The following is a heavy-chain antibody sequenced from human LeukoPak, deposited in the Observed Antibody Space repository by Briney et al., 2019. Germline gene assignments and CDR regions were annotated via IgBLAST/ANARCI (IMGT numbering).Heavy chain of an antibody. J-gene: IGHJ4*02. D-gene: IGHD4-17*01. CDR1: GFPFSTYA. CDR2: IRGSDGST. V-gene: IGHV3-23*01. CDR3: AKDVYGDYGGLDY. Sequence: PGGSLRPSCAASGFPFSTYAMSWVRQAPGKGLEWVSSIRGSDGSTYYAKSVKGRFAIPRDNSKNTLYLQMNSLRAEDTSVYYCAKDVYGDYGGLDYWGQGTLVTVSS.